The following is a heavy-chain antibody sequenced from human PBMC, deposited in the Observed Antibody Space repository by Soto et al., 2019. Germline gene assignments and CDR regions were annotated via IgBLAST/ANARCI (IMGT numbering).Heavy chain of an antibody. D-gene: IGHD3-22*01. V-gene: IGHV4-34*01. Sequence: QVQLQQWGAGLLKPSETLSLRCVVNSGSFSGYYWTWIRKTPGKGLGWIGEISHSGSTNYNPSLMRRVTMSADTSKKQFSLRLSSVTAAYTALYFCARGYESSRRYLPLLDFWGQGTLVTVSS. CDR1: SGSFSGYY. CDR2: ISHSGST. CDR3: ARGYESSRRYLPLLDF. J-gene: IGHJ4*02.